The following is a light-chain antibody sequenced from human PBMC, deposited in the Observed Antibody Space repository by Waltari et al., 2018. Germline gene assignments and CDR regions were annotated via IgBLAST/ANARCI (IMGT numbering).Light chain of an antibody. CDR3: QSYDTSLSVV. CDR1: GSNIRAGYD. V-gene: IGLV1-40*01. J-gene: IGLJ3*02. CDR2: GST. Sequence: QSVLTQPPSVSGAPGQRVTISCTGSGSNIRAGYDVHWYQQPPRAAPKLLIYGSTSRPLGVPARFFGSTSGTSASLAITGLQAEDEADYYCQSYDTSLSVVFGGGTKLTVL.